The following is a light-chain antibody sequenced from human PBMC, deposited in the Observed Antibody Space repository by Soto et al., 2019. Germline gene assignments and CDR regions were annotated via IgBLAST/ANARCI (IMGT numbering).Light chain of an antibody. CDR1: QSVSSNY. CDR3: QQYGSSGT. CDR2: RAS. V-gene: IGKV3-20*01. Sequence: EIVFTQSPGTLSLSPGDRATLSCRASQSVSSNYLAWYQQKPGQAPRLVIFRASTRATGIPDRFSGSGSGTDFTLTISRLEPEDFAVYYCQQYGSSGTFGQGTKVDNK. J-gene: IGKJ1*01.